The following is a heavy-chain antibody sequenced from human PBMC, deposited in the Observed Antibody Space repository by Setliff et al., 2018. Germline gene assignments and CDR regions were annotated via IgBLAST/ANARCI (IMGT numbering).Heavy chain of an antibody. CDR1: GFTFTDYG. D-gene: IGHD3-22*01. Sequence: ASVKVSCKSSGFTFTDYGITWVRQVPGQGLEWMGWINNYNFNTQYAQKFQGRVTVTTDTSTTTAYMELRSLRADDTAVYYCARINFYVSSGYYYAPELWGQGTTVTVPQ. CDR2: INNYNFNT. V-gene: IGHV1-18*01. J-gene: IGHJ4*02. CDR3: ARINFYVSSGYYYAPEL.